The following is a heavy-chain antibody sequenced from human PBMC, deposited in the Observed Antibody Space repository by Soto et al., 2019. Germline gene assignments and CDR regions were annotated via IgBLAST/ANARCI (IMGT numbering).Heavy chain of an antibody. J-gene: IGHJ4*02. CDR2: IYPGDSDT. V-gene: IGHV5-51*01. D-gene: IGHD6-6*01. CDR3: VVYSSSSGRHFDY. Sequence: EVQLVQYGAEVKEPGESLKISCKSSGYIFSKYWIGWVRQMPGKGLEWMGIIYPGDSDTRYSPSFQGQVTISADKSITTAYLQWRSLKASDTAIYYCVVYSSSSGRHFDYWGQGTLVTVSS. CDR1: GYIFSKYW.